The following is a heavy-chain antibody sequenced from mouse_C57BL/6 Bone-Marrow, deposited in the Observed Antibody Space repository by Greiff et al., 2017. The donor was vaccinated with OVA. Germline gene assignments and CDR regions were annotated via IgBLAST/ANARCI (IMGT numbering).Heavy chain of an antibody. CDR2: IDPSDSYT. D-gene: IGHD3-3*01. CDR3: ASGGTVYWYFDV. V-gene: IGHV1-50*01. J-gene: IGHJ1*03. Sequence: VQLQQPGAELVKPGASVKLSCKASGYTFTSYWMQWVKQRPGPGLEWIGEIDPSDSYTNYNHKFKGKATLTVDTASSTAYMQLSSRTSEDSAVYYCASGGTVYWYFDVWGTGTTVTVSS. CDR1: GYTFTSYW.